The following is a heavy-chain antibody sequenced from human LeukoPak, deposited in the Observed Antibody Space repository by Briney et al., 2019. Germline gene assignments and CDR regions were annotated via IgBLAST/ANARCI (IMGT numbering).Heavy chain of an antibody. D-gene: IGHD3-9*01. CDR1: GGSISSYY. Sequence: KTSETLSLTCTVSGGSISSYYWSWIRQPAGKGLDWIGRIYTSGSTNYNPSVKSRVTMSVDTSKNQFSLKLSSVTAADTAVYYCARDGKNILTGYSNWFDLWGQGTLVTVSS. V-gene: IGHV4-4*07. J-gene: IGHJ5*02. CDR3: ARDGKNILTGYSNWFDL. CDR2: IYTSGST.